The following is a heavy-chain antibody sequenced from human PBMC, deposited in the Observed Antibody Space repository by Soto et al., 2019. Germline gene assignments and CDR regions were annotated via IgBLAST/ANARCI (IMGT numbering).Heavy chain of an antibody. CDR2: IIPIFGTA. Sequence: ASVKVSCKASGGTFSSYAISWVRQAPGQGLEWMGGIIPIFGTANYAQKFQGRVTMTRNTSISTAYMELSSLRSEDTAVYYCARVRSRGMTTVTTYYYYGMDVWGQGTTVTVSS. V-gene: IGHV1-69*05. CDR3: ARVRSRGMTTVTTYYYYGMDV. D-gene: IGHD4-4*01. CDR1: GGTFSSYA. J-gene: IGHJ6*02.